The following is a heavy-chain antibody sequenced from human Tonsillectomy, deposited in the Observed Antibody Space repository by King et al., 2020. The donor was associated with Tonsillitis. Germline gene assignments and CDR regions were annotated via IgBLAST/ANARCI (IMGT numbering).Heavy chain of an antibody. CDR3: AKDGIGLSDWYVDL. J-gene: IGHJ2*01. CDR2: IAYDGSYE. CDR1: GLSFSNYG. V-gene: IGHV3-30*18. D-gene: IGHD3-16*01. Sequence: VQLVESGGGVVQPGRSLRLSCAASGLSFSNYGMHWVRQAPGKGLEWVALIAYDGSYENYADSVKGRFTISRDNSKNTLYLEMKSLRVEDTAVYYCAKDGIGLSDWYVDLWGRGTLVTVSS.